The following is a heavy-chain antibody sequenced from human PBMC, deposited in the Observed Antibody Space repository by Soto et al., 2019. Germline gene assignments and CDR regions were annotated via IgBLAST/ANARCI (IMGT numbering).Heavy chain of an antibody. CDR1: GFTFSSYA. Sequence: GGSLRLSCAASGFTFSSYAMSWVRQAPGKGLEWVSAISGSGGSTYYADSVKGRFTISRDNSKNTLYLQMNSLRAEDTAVYYCAKFFPYSEWLFHYMDVWGKGTTVTVSS. CDR3: AKFFPYSEWLFHYMDV. J-gene: IGHJ6*03. V-gene: IGHV3-23*01. CDR2: ISGSGGST. D-gene: IGHD3-3*01.